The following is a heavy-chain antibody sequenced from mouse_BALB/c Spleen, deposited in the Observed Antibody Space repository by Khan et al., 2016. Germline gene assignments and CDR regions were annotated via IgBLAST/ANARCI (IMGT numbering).Heavy chain of an antibody. J-gene: IGHJ2*01. V-gene: IGHV1-18*01. CDR2: INPENDGT. CDR1: GYTFTDYT. D-gene: IGHD2-9*01. Sequence: EVQLQESGPELVKPGASVKISCKTSGYTFTDYTIHWVKQSPGKSLEWIGGINPENDGTTYTQKFKGKATLTVDKSSNTAYMQLRSLTSEDSAVYCCGRGAYYGNDEEYWGQGTTLTVSS. CDR3: GRGAYYGNDEEY.